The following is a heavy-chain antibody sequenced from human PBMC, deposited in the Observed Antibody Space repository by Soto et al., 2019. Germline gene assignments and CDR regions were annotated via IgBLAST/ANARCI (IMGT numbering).Heavy chain of an antibody. Sequence: SGPTLVNPTQTLTLTCTFSGFSLSTSGMCVSWIRQPPGKALGWLARIDWDDDKYYSTSLKTRLTISKDTSKNQVVLTMTNMDPVDTATYYCARIRGGYDIYYYGMDVWGQGTTVTVSS. D-gene: IGHD5-12*01. CDR2: IDWDDDK. J-gene: IGHJ6*02. CDR3: ARIRGGYDIYYYGMDV. CDR1: GFSLSTSGMC. V-gene: IGHV2-70*11.